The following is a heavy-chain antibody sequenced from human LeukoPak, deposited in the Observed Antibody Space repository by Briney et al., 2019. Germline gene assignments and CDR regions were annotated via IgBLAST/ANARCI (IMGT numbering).Heavy chain of an antibody. CDR2: ISGSGGST. V-gene: IGHV3-23*01. CDR1: GFTFSSYA. CDR3: TVADTMVRGVN. J-gene: IGHJ4*02. D-gene: IGHD3-10*01. Sequence: PGGSLRLSCAASGFTFSSYAMSWVRQVPGKGLEWVSTISGSGGSTYYADSVKGRFTSSRDNSKNTLYLQMNSLRVEDTAVYYCTVADTMVRGVNWGQGTLVTVSS.